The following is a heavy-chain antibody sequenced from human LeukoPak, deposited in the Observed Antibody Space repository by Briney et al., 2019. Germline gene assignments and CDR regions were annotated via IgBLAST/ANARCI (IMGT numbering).Heavy chain of an antibody. D-gene: IGHD3-22*01. Sequence: GGSLRLSCAASGFTFSSYWMSWVRQAPGKGLEWVAIIKQDGSEKYYVDSVKGRFTISRDNAKNSLYLQMNSLRAEDTAVYYCARDPLGSSGYYTGYWGQGTLVTVSS. CDR2: IKQDGSEK. V-gene: IGHV3-7*03. CDR3: ARDPLGSSGYYTGY. J-gene: IGHJ4*02. CDR1: GFTFSSYW.